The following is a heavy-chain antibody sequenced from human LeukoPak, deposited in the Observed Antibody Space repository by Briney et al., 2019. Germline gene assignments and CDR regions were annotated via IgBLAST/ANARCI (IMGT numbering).Heavy chain of an antibody. CDR2: ISSSSSYI. J-gene: IGHJ3*02. V-gene: IGHV3-21*04. Sequence: GGSLRLSCAASGFTFSSYSMNWVRQAPGKGLEWVSSISSSSSYIYYADSVKGRFTISRDNAKNTLYLQMNSLRAEDTAVYYCAKTLGATQGFDAFDIWGQGTMVTVSS. CDR3: AKTLGATQGFDAFDI. CDR1: GFTFSSYS. D-gene: IGHD1-26*01.